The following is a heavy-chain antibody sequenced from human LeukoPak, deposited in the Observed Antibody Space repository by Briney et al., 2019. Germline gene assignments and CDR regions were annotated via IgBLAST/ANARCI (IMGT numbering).Heavy chain of an antibody. J-gene: IGHJ5*02. CDR2: INHSGST. D-gene: IGHD3-10*01. V-gene: IGHV4-34*01. CDR1: GGSISSYY. Sequence: PSETLSLTCTVSGGSISSYYWSWIRQPPGKGLEWIGEINHSGSTNYNTSLKRRVTISVDTSKNQFSLKLSSVTAADTAVYYCARGRITYYYGSGSYYNYRSGFDPWGQGTLVTVSS. CDR3: ARGRITYYYGSGSYYNYRSGFDP.